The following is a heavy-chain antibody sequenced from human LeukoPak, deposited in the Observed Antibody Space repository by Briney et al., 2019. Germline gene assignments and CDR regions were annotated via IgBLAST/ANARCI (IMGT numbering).Heavy chain of an antibody. CDR1: GYTFTSYG. Sequence: ASVKVSCKASGYTFTSYGISWVRPAPGQGLEWMGWISAYNGNTNYAQKLQGRVTMTTDTSTSTAYMELRSLRSDDTAVYYCASYPPGIAAAGTGYWGQGTLVTVSS. D-gene: IGHD6-13*01. CDR3: ASYPPGIAAAGTGY. J-gene: IGHJ4*02. CDR2: ISAYNGNT. V-gene: IGHV1-18*01.